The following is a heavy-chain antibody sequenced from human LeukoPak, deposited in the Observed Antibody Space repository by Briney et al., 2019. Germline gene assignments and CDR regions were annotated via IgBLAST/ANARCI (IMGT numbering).Heavy chain of an antibody. Sequence: ASVKVSCKASGYTFTSYGISWVRQAPGQGLEWMGWINPNSGGTNYAQKFQGRVTMTRDTSISTAYMELSRLRSDDTAVYYCAAAYSSSWWGQGTLVTVSS. D-gene: IGHD6-13*01. J-gene: IGHJ4*02. CDR3: AAAYSSSW. CDR1: GYTFTSYG. V-gene: IGHV1-2*02. CDR2: INPNSGGT.